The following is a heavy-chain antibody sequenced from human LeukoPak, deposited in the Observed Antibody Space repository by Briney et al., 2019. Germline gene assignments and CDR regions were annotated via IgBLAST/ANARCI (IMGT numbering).Heavy chain of an antibody. V-gene: IGHV3-23*01. CDR1: GFTFSSYA. CDR2: ISGSGGST. Sequence: GGSLRLSCAASGFTFSSYAMSWVRQAPGKGLEWVSAISGSGGSTYHADSVKGRFTISRDNSKDTLYLQMNSLRAEDTAVYYCANSAGAANFDYWGQGTLVTVSS. J-gene: IGHJ4*02. CDR3: ANSAGAANFDY. D-gene: IGHD2-15*01.